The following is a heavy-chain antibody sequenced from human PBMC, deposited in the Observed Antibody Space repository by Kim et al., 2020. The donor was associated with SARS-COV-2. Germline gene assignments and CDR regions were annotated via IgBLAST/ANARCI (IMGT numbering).Heavy chain of an antibody. Sequence: ASVKVSCKASGYTFTSYAMHWVRQAPGQRLEWMGWINAGNGNTKYSQKFQGRVTITRDTSASTAYMELSSLRSEDTAVYYCARGAPNDYGDHGGDWYFDLWGRGTLVTVSS. CDR3: ARGAPNDYGDHGGDWYFDL. D-gene: IGHD4-17*01. CDR2: INAGNGNT. CDR1: GYTFTSYA. J-gene: IGHJ2*01. V-gene: IGHV1-3*01.